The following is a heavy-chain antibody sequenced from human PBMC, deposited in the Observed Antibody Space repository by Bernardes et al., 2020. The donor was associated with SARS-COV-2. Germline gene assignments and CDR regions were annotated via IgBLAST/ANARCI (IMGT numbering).Heavy chain of an antibody. V-gene: IGHV4-39*01. CDR2: IYYSGST. J-gene: IGHJ6*02. D-gene: IGHD5-18*01. CDR3: ARHYTAMVYPRENYGMDV. CDR1: GGSISSSSYY. Sequence: SETLSLTCTVSGGSISSSSYYWGWIRQPPGKGLEWIGSIYYSGSTYYNPSLKSRVTISVDTSKNQFSLKLSSVTAADTAVYYCARHYTAMVYPRENYGMDVWGQGTTVTVSS.